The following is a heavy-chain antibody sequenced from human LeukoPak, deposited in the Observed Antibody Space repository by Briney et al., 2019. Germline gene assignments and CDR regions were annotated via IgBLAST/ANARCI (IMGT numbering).Heavy chain of an antibody. CDR2: IYYSGST. CDR3: ARLTYDYVWGSYRTTYYFDY. V-gene: IGHV4-59*08. J-gene: IGHJ4*02. D-gene: IGHD3-16*02. Sequence: SETLSLTCTVSGGSINSYYWSWIRQPPGKGLEWIGYIYYSGSTNYNPSLKSRVTISVDTSKNQFSLKLSSVTAADTAVYYCARLTYDYVWGSYRTTYYFDYWGQGTLVTVSS. CDR1: GGSINSYY.